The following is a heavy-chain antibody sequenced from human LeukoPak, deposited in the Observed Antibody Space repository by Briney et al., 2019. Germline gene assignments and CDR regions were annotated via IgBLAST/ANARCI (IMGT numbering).Heavy chain of an antibody. CDR3: ARGATELFRLVDV. V-gene: IGHV4-34*01. Sequence: PETLSLTCAVYGGSFSGYYWSWIRQPPGKGLEWIGEINHSGSTNYNPSLKSRVTISVDTSKNQFSLKLSSVTAADTAVYYCARGATELFRLVDVWGKGTTVTVSS. CDR1: GGSFSGYY. CDR2: INHSGST. D-gene: IGHD2-21*01. J-gene: IGHJ6*04.